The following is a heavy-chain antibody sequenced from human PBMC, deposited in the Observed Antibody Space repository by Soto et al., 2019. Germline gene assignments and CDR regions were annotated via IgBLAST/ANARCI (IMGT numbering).Heavy chain of an antibody. CDR2: IYYSGST. J-gene: IGHJ6*02. Sequence: SETLSLTCTVSGGSISSGGYYWSWIRQHPGKGLEWIGYIYYSGSTYYNPSLKSRVTISVDTSKNQFSLKLSSVTAADTAVYYCARDRDYYDSSGYYYEAYGMDVWGQGXTVTVYS. CDR1: GGSISSGGYY. CDR3: ARDRDYYDSSGYYYEAYGMDV. V-gene: IGHV4-31*03. D-gene: IGHD3-22*01.